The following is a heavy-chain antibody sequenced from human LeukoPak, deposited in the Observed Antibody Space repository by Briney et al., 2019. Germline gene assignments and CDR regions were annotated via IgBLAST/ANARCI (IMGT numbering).Heavy chain of an antibody. CDR3: ARDLYGSGNFFDY. CDR2: IWPSGST. Sequence: SETLSLTCTVSGGSISSSSYYWGWIRQPPGKGLEWIGEIWPSGSTNYNPSLKSRLTMSVDKSKNQFSLRLSSVSAADTAVYYCARDLYGSGNFFDYWGQGTLVTVSS. V-gene: IGHV4-39*07. CDR1: GGSISSSSYY. J-gene: IGHJ4*02. D-gene: IGHD3-10*01.